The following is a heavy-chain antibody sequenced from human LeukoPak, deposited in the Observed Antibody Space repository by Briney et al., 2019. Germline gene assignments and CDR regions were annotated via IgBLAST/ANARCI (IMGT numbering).Heavy chain of an antibody. D-gene: IGHD6-13*01. CDR2: IYYSGST. Sequence: SETLSLTCTVSGGSISSYYWSWIRQPPGMGLEWIGYIYYSGSTNYNPSLKSRVTISVDTSKNQFSLTLRSVTAADTAMYYCARFTKFTSGWYTDYWGQGTLVTASS. CDR1: GGSISSYY. CDR3: ARFTKFTSGWYTDY. J-gene: IGHJ4*02. V-gene: IGHV4-59*01.